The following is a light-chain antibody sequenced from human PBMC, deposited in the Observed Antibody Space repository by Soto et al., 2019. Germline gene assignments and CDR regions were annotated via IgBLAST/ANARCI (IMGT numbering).Light chain of an antibody. Sequence: VVSTQSPGTLSLSRGRRATLSGRASERIYSAYLGWYQQTPGQAPRLLIYGTSSRATGIPDRFSGSGSGTDFTLTISRLEPEDFAVYYCQQYGNSPITFGQGTRLENK. V-gene: IGKV3-20*01. CDR2: GTS. CDR3: QQYGNSPIT. CDR1: ERIYSAY. J-gene: IGKJ5*01.